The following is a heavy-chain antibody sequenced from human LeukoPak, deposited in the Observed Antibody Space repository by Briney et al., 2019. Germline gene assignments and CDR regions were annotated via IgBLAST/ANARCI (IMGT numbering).Heavy chain of an antibody. CDR2: INADGSEK. V-gene: IGHV3-7*01. Sequence: GGSLRLSCAASGFTFRSHWMSWVRQAPGKGLEWVANINADGSEKFYVDSMKGRFSISRDNAENSVSLQMSSLRGEDTAVYYCATGTTYYYYYMDVWGKGTTVTVSS. CDR1: GFTFRSHW. J-gene: IGHJ6*03. CDR3: ATGTTYYYYYMDV. D-gene: IGHD1-7*01.